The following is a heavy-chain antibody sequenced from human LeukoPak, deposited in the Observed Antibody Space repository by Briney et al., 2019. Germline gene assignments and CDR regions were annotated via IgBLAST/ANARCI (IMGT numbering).Heavy chain of an antibody. D-gene: IGHD3-10*01. CDR2: IYSIGST. Sequence: SETLSLTCTVSGGSISSGSYYWSWIRQPAGKGLEWIGRIYSIGSTNFNPSLKSRVTISVDTSKNQFSLKLSSVTAADTAVYYCARGHGSGSPFPYYFDYWGQGTLVTVSS. CDR1: GGSISSGSYY. CDR3: ARGHGSGSPFPYYFDY. J-gene: IGHJ4*02. V-gene: IGHV4-61*02.